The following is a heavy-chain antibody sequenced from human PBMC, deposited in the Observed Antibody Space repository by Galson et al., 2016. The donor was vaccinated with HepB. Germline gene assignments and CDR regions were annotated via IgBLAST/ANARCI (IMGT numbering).Heavy chain of an antibody. V-gene: IGHV3-49*03. CDR3: STSTVTTFSWYNVDY. CDR1: GFTFGDYA. Sequence: SLRLSCAASGFTFGDYAMSWFRQAPGKGLEWVGFVRSKPYGGTTQYAASVKGRFTISRDDSKSIAYLQMNSLKTEDTAVYYCSTSTVTTFSWYNVDYWGQGTQVAVSS. CDR2: VRSKPYGGTT. J-gene: IGHJ4*02. D-gene: IGHD4-17*01.